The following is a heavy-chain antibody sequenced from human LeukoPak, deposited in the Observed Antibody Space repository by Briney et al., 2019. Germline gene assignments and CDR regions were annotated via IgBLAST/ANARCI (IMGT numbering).Heavy chain of an antibody. J-gene: IGHJ4*02. D-gene: IGHD6-13*01. CDR3: ARALAAAGDY. Sequence: GGSLRLSCAASGFTFSSYGMSWVRQAPGKGLEWVSAISGSGGSTYYADSVRGRFTISRDNSKNTLYLQMNSLRAEDTAVYYCARALAAAGDYWGQGTLVTVSS. CDR2: ISGSGGST. CDR1: GFTFSSYG. V-gene: IGHV3-23*01.